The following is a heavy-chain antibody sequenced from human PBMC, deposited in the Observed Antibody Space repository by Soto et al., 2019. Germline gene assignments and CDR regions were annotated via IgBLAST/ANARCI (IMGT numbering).Heavy chain of an antibody. CDR2: INPSGGST. J-gene: IGHJ4*02. CDR3: ARAITMVRGVIIGGSGY. CDR1: GYTFTSYY. V-gene: IGHV1-46*01. Sequence: GASVKVSCKASGYTFTSYYMHWVRQAPGQGLEWMGIINPSGGSTSYAQKFQGRVTMTRDTSTSTVYMELSSLRSEDTAVYYCARAITMVRGVIIGGSGYWGQGTLVTVSS. D-gene: IGHD3-10*01.